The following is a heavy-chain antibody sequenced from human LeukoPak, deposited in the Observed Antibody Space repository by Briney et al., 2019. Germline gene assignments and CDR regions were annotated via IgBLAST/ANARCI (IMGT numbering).Heavy chain of an antibody. Sequence: PGGSLRLSCAGSGFTFRSYAMNWVRQAPGKGLQWVSGISGSGDTSSYVDSVKGRFTISRDNSKSTLYLQMNSLRADDTAVYYCAKVGLNTIMGDFDYWGQGTLVTVSS. D-gene: IGHD5-24*01. CDR2: ISGSGDTS. V-gene: IGHV3-23*01. CDR1: GFTFRSYA. J-gene: IGHJ4*02. CDR3: AKVGLNTIMGDFDY.